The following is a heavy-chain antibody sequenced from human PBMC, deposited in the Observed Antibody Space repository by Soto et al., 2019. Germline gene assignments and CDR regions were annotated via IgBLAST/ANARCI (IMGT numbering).Heavy chain of an antibody. CDR2: IYYSGRT. CDR3: ARTTYGGDSRVSTFDS. Sequence: QVQLQESGPGLVKPSQTLSLTCIVSGGSISSGGYYWSWIRQLPGKGLEWIGYIYYSGRTSYNTALKSRISILVDTSKNQFSLHLSSVTAADTAVYYCARTTYGGDSRVSTFDSWGQGTLVTVSS. V-gene: IGHV4-31*03. CDR1: GGSISSGGYY. J-gene: IGHJ4*02. D-gene: IGHD2-21*01.